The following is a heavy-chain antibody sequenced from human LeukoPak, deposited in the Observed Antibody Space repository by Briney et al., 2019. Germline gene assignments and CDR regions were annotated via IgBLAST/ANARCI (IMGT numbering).Heavy chain of an antibody. Sequence: GASVKVSCKASGGTFSSYAISWVRQAPGQGLEWLGGTSPIFATSNYAQKFQGRVTITADESMSTAYMELSSLRSEDTAVYYCATLCLGELSFDYWGQGTAVSVSS. CDR1: GGTFSSYA. J-gene: IGHJ4*02. CDR2: TSPIFATS. V-gene: IGHV1-69*13. D-gene: IGHD3-16*02. CDR3: ATLCLGELSFDY.